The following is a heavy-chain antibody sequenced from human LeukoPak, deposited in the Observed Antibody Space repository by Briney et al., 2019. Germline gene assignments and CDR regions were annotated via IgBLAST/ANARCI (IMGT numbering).Heavy chain of an antibody. CDR2: IYYSGRT. CDR3: ARHNKAFDI. V-gene: IGHV4-39*01. J-gene: IGHJ3*02. Sequence: SETLSLTCSASGGSISSSSYYWGWIRQPPGKGLEWIGSIYYSGRTYYNPSLKSRVTISVDTSKSQFSLKLSSVTAADTAVYYCARHNKAFDIWGQGTMVTVSS. D-gene: IGHD2/OR15-2a*01. CDR1: GGSISSSSYY.